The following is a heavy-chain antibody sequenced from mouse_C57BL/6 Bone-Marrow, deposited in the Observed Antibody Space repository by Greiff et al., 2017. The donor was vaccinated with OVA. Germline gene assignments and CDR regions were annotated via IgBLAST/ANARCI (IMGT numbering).Heavy chain of an antibody. CDR3: ARHWDYAMDY. CDR2: IHPNSGST. Sequence: QVQLQQPGAELVKPGASVKLSCKASGYTFTSYWMHWVKQRPGQGLEWIGLIHPNSGSTNYNEKFKSKATLTVDKSSSTAYMQLSSLTSEDSAVYYCARHWDYAMDYWGQGTSVTVSS. J-gene: IGHJ4*01. V-gene: IGHV1-64*01. CDR1: GYTFTSYW. D-gene: IGHD4-1*01.